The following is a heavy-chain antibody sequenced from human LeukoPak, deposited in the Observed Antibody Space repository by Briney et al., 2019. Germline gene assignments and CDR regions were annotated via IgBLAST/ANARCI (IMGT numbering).Heavy chain of an antibody. CDR2: ISAYNGNT. J-gene: IGHJ4*02. V-gene: IGHV1-18*04. CDR1: GYTFTSYG. CDR3: ARVPVAIAVAGIDY. D-gene: IGHD6-19*01. Sequence: ASVKVSCQASGYTFTSYGISWVRQAPGQGLEWMGWISAYNGNTNYAQKLQGRVTMTTDTSTSTAYMELRSLRSDDTAVYYCARVPVAIAVAGIDYWGQGTLVTVSS.